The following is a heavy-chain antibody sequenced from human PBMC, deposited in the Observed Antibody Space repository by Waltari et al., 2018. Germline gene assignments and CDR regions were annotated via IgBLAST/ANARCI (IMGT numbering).Heavy chain of an antibody. D-gene: IGHD3-10*02. CDR1: GYSFTAYW. Sequence: EVQLVQSGAEVKKPGESLRISWKGSGYSFTAYWILWVRQMPGKGLEWVARIDPRDSSTVYNSSFQGHVTVSADKSISTAYLQWSSLKASDTAMYFCARRVVREPFDHWGQGTLVTVSS. CDR2: IDPRDSST. J-gene: IGHJ4*02. V-gene: IGHV5-10-1*03. CDR3: ARRVVREPFDH.